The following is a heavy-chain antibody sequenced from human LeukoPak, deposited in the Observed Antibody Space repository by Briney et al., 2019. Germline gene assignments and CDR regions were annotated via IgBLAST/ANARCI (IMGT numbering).Heavy chain of an antibody. CDR1: GFTFSSYG. CDR2: IWYDGSNK. CDR3: ARLGSGWAIDY. V-gene: IGHV3-33*01. D-gene: IGHD6-19*01. J-gene: IGHJ4*02. Sequence: PGGSLRLSYAASGFTFSSYGILWVRQAPGKGLEWVAVIWYDGSNKYYADSVKGRFTISRDQSKNTVYLQMNSLRADDTAVYYCARLGSGWAIDYWGQGTLVTVSS.